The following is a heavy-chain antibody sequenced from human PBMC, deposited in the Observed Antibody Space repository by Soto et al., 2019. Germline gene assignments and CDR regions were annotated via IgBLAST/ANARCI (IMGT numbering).Heavy chain of an antibody. J-gene: IGHJ4*02. CDR3: ARADYYGDPGSY. V-gene: IGHV3-7*01. CDR1: GFTFSTSW. CDR2: IKEDGSEK. Sequence: GGSLSLSCAASGFTFSTSWMSWVRQAPGKGLEWVANIKEDGSEKYYVDSVRGRFTISRDHAKNSLYLQMNSLGADDTAVYYCARADYYGDPGSYWGQGTLVTVSS. D-gene: IGHD3-10*01.